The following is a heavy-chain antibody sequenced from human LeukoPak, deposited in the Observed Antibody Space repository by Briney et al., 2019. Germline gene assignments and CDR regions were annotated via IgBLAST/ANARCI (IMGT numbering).Heavy chain of an antibody. V-gene: IGHV4-4*07. J-gene: IGHJ4*02. D-gene: IGHD3-22*01. CDR1: GGSISSYY. CDR2: IYTSGST. Sequence: SETLSLTCTVSGGSISSYYWSWIRQPAGKGLEWIGRIYTSGSTNYNPSLKGRVTMSVDTSKNQFSLKLSSVTAADTAVYYCARESGLHYYDSSGYYYGHLDYCGQGALVTVSS. CDR3: ARESGLHYYDSSGYYYGHLDY.